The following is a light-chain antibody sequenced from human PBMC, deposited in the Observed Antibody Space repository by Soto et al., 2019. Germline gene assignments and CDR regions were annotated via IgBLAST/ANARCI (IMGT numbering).Light chain of an antibody. CDR2: DVS. CDR1: QDINNW. J-gene: IGKJ4*01. CDR3: QQYFNYPVT. V-gene: IGKV1-5*01. Sequence: DLQMTQSPSTLSAFVGDRVTITCRATQDINNWLAWYQQKPGKAPRLLIYDVSTLQTGVPSRFSGRGSGTEATLIISSLQPDDVATYYCQQYFNYPVTFGRGTKVDIK.